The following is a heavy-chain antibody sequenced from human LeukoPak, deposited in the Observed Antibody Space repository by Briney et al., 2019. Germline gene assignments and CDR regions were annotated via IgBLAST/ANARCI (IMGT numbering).Heavy chain of an antibody. Sequence: GGSLRLSCAASGFIFSNHWMHWVRQAPGKGLEWVSSISTKSDYIHYADSVKGRFTISRDNANNSVYLQMNSLTAEDTAVYYCARVGGEYVVSDYWGQGTLVAVSS. CDR2: ISTKSDYI. V-gene: IGHV3-21*01. D-gene: IGHD3-16*01. CDR3: ARVGGEYVVSDY. CDR1: GFIFSNHW. J-gene: IGHJ4*02.